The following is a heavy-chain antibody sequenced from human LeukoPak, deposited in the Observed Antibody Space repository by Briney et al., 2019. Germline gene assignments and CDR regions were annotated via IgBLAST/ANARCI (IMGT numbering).Heavy chain of an antibody. Sequence: SETLSLTCTVSGGSISSSSYYWGWIRQPPGKGLEWIGSIYYSGSTYYNPSLKSRVTISVDTSKNQSSLKLSSVTAADTAVYYCARTMMIAVAGSYRYFDLWGRGTLVTVSS. J-gene: IGHJ2*01. CDR1: GGSISSSSYY. CDR2: IYYSGST. D-gene: IGHD6-19*01. V-gene: IGHV4-39*01. CDR3: ARTMMIAVAGSYRYFDL.